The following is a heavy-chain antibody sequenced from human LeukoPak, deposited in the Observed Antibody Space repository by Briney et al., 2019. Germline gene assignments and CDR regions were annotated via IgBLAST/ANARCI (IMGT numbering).Heavy chain of an antibody. CDR3: ARDPPGVAVAGTGDY. CDR1: GYTFTGYY. CDR2: INPNSGGT. D-gene: IGHD6-19*01. J-gene: IGHJ4*02. V-gene: IGHV1-2*02. Sequence: ASVKVSCKASGYTFTGYYMHWVRQAPGQGLEWMGWINPNSGGTNYAQKFQGRVTMTRDTSISTAYMELSRLRSDDTAVYYCARDPPGVAVAGTGDYWGQGTLVTVSS.